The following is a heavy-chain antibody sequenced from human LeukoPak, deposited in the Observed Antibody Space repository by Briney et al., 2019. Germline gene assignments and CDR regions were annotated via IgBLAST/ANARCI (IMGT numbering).Heavy chain of an antibody. CDR1: GDSVSSSSAG. CDR3: ARDYYDSSGYSHYDY. Sequence: WHTLSLTCAISGDSVSSSSAGWNWIRQSPSRDLEWLGRTYYKSKWYNDYAVSVKSRITINPDTSKNQFSLQLNSVTPEDTAVYYCARDYYDSSGYSHYDYWGQGTLVTVSS. D-gene: IGHD3-22*01. CDR2: TYYKSKWYN. J-gene: IGHJ4*02. V-gene: IGHV6-1*01.